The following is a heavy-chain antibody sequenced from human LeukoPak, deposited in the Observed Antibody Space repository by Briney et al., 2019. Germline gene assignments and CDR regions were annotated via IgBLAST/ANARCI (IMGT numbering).Heavy chain of an antibody. CDR2: IIPILGIA. D-gene: IGHD4-17*01. V-gene: IGHV1-69*04. Sequence: SVKVSCKASGGTFSSYAISWVRQAPGQGLEWMGRIIPILGIANYAQKFQGRVTITADKSTSTAYMELSSLRSEDTAVYYCARDDYGDYVGFDYWGQGTPVTVSS. CDR1: GGTFSSYA. J-gene: IGHJ4*02. CDR3: ARDDYGDYVGFDY.